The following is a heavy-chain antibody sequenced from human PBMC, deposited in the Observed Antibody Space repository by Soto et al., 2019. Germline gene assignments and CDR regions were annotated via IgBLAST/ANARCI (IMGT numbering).Heavy chain of an antibody. D-gene: IGHD3-10*01. CDR3: ARGDKARSGSTL. J-gene: IGHJ4*02. Sequence: QVTLVESGGGVVQPGGSLRLSCTASSFTLSGHGLHWVRQAPGKGLEWMAVISYDGCYAYYGYSVKGRFTITRVMSKNTVDLQLTSLQSEDTVVYLCARGDKARSGSTLWGLGTLVPVAS. CDR1: SFTLSGHG. CDR2: ISYDGCYA. V-gene: IGHV3-30*03.